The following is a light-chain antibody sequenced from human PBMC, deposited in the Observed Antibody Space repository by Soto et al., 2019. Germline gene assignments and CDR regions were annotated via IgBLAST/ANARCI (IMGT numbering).Light chain of an antibody. V-gene: IGKV3-15*01. CDR3: RQLYNSYSWT. CDR2: CAV. J-gene: IGKJ1*01. CDR1: QRISSS. Sequence: QRISSSLSWYQQKPGEAPSLLIFCAVSRATSSPAGCISGRSGTEVTLTISSLLSADVSVYYCRQLYNSYSWTFGQGTKVDIK.